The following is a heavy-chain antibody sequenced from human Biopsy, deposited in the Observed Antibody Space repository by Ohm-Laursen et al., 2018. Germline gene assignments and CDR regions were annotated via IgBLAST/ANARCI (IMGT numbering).Heavy chain of an antibody. CDR2: INPNSGNA. CDR3: ARVPAYPSIDGYYGLDL. CDR1: EYTLTELP. Sequence: GSSVKVSCKVSEYTLTELPIHWVRQAPGHGLEWMGWINPNSGNANYAQSFQGRLTVTRDTSISTAYMELTSLTFDDTAIYYCARVPAYPSIDGYYGLDLWGQGTTVIVSS. J-gene: IGHJ6*02. V-gene: IGHV1-2*02. D-gene: IGHD3-9*01.